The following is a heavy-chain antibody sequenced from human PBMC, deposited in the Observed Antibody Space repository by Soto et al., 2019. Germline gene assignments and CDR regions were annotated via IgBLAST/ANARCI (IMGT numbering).Heavy chain of an antibody. CDR2: ISGRGSGT. CDR3: AKDQMVCNYCKCYATCDY. D-gene: IGHD2-15*01. CDR1: GFTFSSYA. J-gene: IGHJ4*02. V-gene: IGHV3-23*01. Sequence: EVQLLESGGGFVQPGGSLRLSCAASGFTFSSYAMSWVRQAPGKGLEWVSTISGRGSGTYYADSVKGRVTISRDNSKNTRYRQRGSRRAEDAAVYYCAKDQMVCNYCKCYATCDYWGQGTLVTVSA.